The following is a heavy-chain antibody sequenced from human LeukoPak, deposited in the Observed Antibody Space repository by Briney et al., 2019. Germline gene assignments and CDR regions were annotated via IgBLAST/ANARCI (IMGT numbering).Heavy chain of an antibody. J-gene: IGHJ4*02. Sequence: GGSLRLSCVASGFNLRHYYMSWVRQAPGKGLEWVADIRPDGSDIYNVDSVRGRFTISRGNTKNSLFLQMNSLKDEDTAVYYCARDGSGSDFSLDYWGPGTLVTVSS. V-gene: IGHV3-7*04. CDR2: IRPDGSDI. CDR3: ARDGSGSDFSLDY. CDR1: GFNLRHYY. D-gene: IGHD3-10*01.